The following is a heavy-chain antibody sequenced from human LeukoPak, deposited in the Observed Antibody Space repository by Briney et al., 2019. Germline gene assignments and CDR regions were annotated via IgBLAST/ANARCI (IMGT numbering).Heavy chain of an antibody. D-gene: IGHD3-3*01. Sequence: SETLSLTCTVSGGSISSSGYYWGWIRQPPGQGLEWLGTIDYSGTTYYNPSLKSRVTISVDTSKNQFSLKLSSVTAADTAVYYCARLLRRNKNWFDPWGQGTLVTVSS. CDR1: GGSISSSGYY. CDR2: IDYSGTT. V-gene: IGHV4-39*01. CDR3: ARLLRRNKNWFDP. J-gene: IGHJ5*02.